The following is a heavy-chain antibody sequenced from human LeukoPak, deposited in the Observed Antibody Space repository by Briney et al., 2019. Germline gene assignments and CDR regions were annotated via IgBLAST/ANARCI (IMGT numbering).Heavy chain of an antibody. CDR3: ARGMFELPPITDYGMDV. CDR1: GFTFSSYS. CDR2: ISSSSSTI. V-gene: IGHV3-48*02. J-gene: IGHJ6*02. Sequence: GGSLRLSCAASGFTFSSYSMNWVRQAPGKGLEWVSYISSSSSTIYYADSVKGRFTISRDNAKNSLYLQMNSLRDEDTAVYYCARGMFELPPITDYGMDVWGQGTTVTVSS. D-gene: IGHD3-10*02.